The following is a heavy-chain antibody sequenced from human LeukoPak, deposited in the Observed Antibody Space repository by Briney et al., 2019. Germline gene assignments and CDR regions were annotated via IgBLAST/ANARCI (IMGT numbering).Heavy chain of an antibody. J-gene: IGHJ4*02. CDR1: GFTFNTFA. V-gene: IGHV3-23*01. CDR3: AKAWALTYLGGVDS. CDR2: TSGSGGTT. D-gene: IGHD3-10*01. Sequence: PGGSLRLSCAASGFTFNTFAMSWVRQAPEKGLEWVSGTSGSGGTTYYADSVRGRFTISRDNSKNTLYLQMNSLRAEDTAVYYCAKAWALTYLGGVDSWGQGTLVTVSS.